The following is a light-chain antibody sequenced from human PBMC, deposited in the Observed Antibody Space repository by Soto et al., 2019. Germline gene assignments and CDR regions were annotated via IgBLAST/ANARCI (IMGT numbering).Light chain of an antibody. V-gene: IGKV1-5*01. Sequence: DIQMTQSPSSLSASVGDRVTITCRASQSISDSFAWYQQKPGRAPNLLIFDASSLQSGVPSRFSGSGSGTEFTLTISSLQPDDFATYYCQHYTIYPYTFGQGTKLEIK. J-gene: IGKJ2*01. CDR3: QHYTIYPYT. CDR2: DAS. CDR1: QSISDS.